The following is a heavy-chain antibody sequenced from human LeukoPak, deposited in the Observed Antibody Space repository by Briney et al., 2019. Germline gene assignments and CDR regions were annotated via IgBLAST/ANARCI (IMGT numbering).Heavy chain of an antibody. Sequence: GGSLRLSCAASGFVFSNYGIHWVRQAPGKGLEWVAVISYDGSNKYYADSVKGRFTISRDNSKNTLYLQMNSLRAEDTAVYYCAKGRRRIMITFGGVIPFDYWGQGTLVTVSS. CDR2: ISYDGSNK. CDR3: AKGRRRIMITFGGVIPFDY. CDR1: GFVFSNYG. D-gene: IGHD3-16*02. J-gene: IGHJ4*02. V-gene: IGHV3-30*18.